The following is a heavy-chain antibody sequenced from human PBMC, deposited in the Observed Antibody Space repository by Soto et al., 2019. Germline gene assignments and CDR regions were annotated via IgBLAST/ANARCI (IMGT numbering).Heavy chain of an antibody. Sequence: EVQLVESGGGLVQPGGSLRLSCSASGFTFSSCAMHWVRQAAGKGLEYVSGSSSNGAATYYAESVKDRFIISRDNSRNTLFLQVNSLTGEDTAVYYCIKDRRSTRRAMDVWGQGTTVTVSS. J-gene: IGHJ6*02. CDR2: SSSNGAAT. CDR1: GFTFSSCA. D-gene: IGHD2-2*01. CDR3: IKDRRSTRRAMDV. V-gene: IGHV3-64D*06.